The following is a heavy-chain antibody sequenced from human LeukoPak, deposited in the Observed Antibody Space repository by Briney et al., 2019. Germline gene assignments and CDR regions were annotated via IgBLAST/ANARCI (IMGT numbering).Heavy chain of an antibody. CDR3: ARGGYYGWGNDFRFDP. J-gene: IGHJ5*02. CDR1: GGSISSYY. V-gene: IGHV4-59*01. Sequence: SETLSLTCTVSGGSISSYYWSWIRQPPGKGLECIGYIHYSGSTNYNPSLKSRVTISVDTSKNQFSLKLKSVTAADTAVYYCARGGYYGWGNDFRFDPWGQGTLVTVSS. CDR2: IHYSGST. D-gene: IGHD3-10*01.